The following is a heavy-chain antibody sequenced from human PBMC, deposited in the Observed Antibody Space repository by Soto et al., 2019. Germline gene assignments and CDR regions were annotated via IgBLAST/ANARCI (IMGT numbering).Heavy chain of an antibody. CDR1: GFTFSSSG. CDR2: ISHDGSDK. CDR3: AKARSSSWSIDY. J-gene: IGHJ4*02. D-gene: IGHD6-13*01. V-gene: IGHV3-30*18. Sequence: QVQVVESGGGVVQPGRSLRLSCAASGFTFSSSGMHWVRQAPGKGLEWVAVISHDGSDKYYADSVKGRFTISRDNSKNTLYVQMNSLRAEDTAVYYCAKARSSSWSIDYWGQGTLVTVSS.